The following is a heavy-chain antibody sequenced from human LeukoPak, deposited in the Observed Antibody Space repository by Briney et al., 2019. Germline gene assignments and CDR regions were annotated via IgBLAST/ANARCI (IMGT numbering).Heavy chain of an antibody. CDR3: AVGVYNWEPAAFDY. CDR2: IYYSGST. V-gene: IGHV4-59*13. D-gene: IGHD1-20*01. CDR1: GVSISSYH. Sequence: SETLSLTCTVSGVSISSYHWSWIRQPPGKGLEWIGYIYYSGSTNYNPSLKSRVTISVDTSKNQFSLKLSSVTAADTAVYYCAVGVYNWEPAAFDYWGQGTLVTVSS. J-gene: IGHJ4*02.